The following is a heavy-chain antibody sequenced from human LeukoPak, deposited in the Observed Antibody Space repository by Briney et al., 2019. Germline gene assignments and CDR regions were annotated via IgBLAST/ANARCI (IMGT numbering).Heavy chain of an antibody. Sequence: PSETLSLTCTVSGGSISSYYWSWIRQPPGKGLEWIGYIYNSGSTNCNPSVKSRVAMSVDTSKKQFSLKLSSLTAADTAVYYCARGGTAVIAPYGFDIWGQGTMVTVSS. CDR1: GGSISSYY. V-gene: IGHV4-59*01. CDR2: IYNSGST. CDR3: ARGGTAVIAPYGFDI. J-gene: IGHJ3*02. D-gene: IGHD4-23*01.